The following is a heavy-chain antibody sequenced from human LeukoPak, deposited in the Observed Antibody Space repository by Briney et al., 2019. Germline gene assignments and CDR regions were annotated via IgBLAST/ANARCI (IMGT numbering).Heavy chain of an antibody. CDR1: GFAVNSNY. J-gene: IGHJ5*02. CDR3: ATGDPGFA. V-gene: IGHV3-66*01. CDR2: IYSGGST. Sequence: PGGSLRLSCTASGFAVNSNYMRWVRQAPGKGLEWVSIIYSGGSTYYADSVKGRFTISRDKSKNTVYLEMNSLRVEDTAVYYCATGDPGFAWGQGTLVTVSS. D-gene: IGHD3-10*01.